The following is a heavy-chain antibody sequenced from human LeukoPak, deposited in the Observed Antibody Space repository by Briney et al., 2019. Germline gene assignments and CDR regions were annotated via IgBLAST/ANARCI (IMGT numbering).Heavy chain of an antibody. CDR2: ISYDGSNK. V-gene: IGHV3-30*04. CDR3: ASLHDILPDYYYGMDV. D-gene: IGHD3-9*01. Sequence: GGSLRLSCAASGFTFSSYAMHWVRQAPGKGLEWVAVISYDGSNKYYADSVKGRFTISRDNSKNTLYLQMNSLRAEDTAVYYCASLHDILPDYYYGMDVWGQGTTVTVSS. J-gene: IGHJ6*02. CDR1: GFTFSSYA.